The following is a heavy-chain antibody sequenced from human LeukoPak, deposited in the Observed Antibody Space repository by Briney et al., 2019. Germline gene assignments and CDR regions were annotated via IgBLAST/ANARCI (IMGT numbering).Heavy chain of an antibody. CDR2: ISAYNGNT. V-gene: IGHV1-18*04. J-gene: IGHJ4*02. Sequence: AASVKVSCKASGYTFADYYIHWVRHAPGQGLEWMGWISAYNGNTNYAQKLQGRVTMTTDTSTDTAYMELSSLRSEDTAVYYCATFDPRVPAAHWEDYWGQGTLVTVSS. CDR1: GYTFADYY. D-gene: IGHD2-2*01. CDR3: ATFDPRVPAAHWEDY.